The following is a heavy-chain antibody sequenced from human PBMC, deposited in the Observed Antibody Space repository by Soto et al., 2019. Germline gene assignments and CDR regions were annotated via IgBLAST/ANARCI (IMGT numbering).Heavy chain of an antibody. V-gene: IGHV3-21*02. CDR3: ARARYGDYDAFDI. J-gene: IGHJ3*02. CDR2: ISTSSTYI. D-gene: IGHD4-17*01. CDR1: GFTFSSYT. Sequence: EVQLVEFGGGLVKPGGSLRLSCAASGFTFSSYTMNWVRQAPGKGLEWVSSISTSSTYIHYADSVKGRFTTSRDNAKNSLYLQMNSPRAEDTAVYYCARARYGDYDAFDIWGQGTMVTVSS.